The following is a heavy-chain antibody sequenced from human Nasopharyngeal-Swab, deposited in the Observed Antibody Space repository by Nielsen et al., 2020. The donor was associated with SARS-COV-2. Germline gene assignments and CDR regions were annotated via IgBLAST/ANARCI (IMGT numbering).Heavy chain of an antibody. Sequence: GGSLRLSCAASGFTFSSYSMNWVRQAPGKGLEWVSYISSSGSTIYYADSVKGRFTISRDNAKNSLYLQMNSLRAEDTAVYYCARDRGPYYYDEDYWGQGTLVTVSS. J-gene: IGHJ4*02. CDR2: ISSSGSTI. D-gene: IGHD3-22*01. CDR1: GFTFSSYS. V-gene: IGHV3-48*04. CDR3: ARDRGPYYYDEDY.